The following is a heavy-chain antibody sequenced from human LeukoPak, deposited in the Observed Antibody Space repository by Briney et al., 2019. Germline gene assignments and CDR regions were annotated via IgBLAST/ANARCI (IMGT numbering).Heavy chain of an antibody. V-gene: IGHV3-21*04. CDR1: GFTFSSYS. CDR2: ISTSSSYI. CDR3: SRDPRSLDY. J-gene: IGHJ4*02. Sequence: GGSLRLSCAASGFTFSSYSMNWVRQAPGKGLEWVSSISTSSSYIYYADSVKGRFTISRDNAKNSLYLQMNSLRVEDTGIYYCSRDPRSLDYWGQGALVTVSS.